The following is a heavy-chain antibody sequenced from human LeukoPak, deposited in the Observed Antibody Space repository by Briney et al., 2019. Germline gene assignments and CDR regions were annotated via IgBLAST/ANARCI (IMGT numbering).Heavy chain of an antibody. CDR2: ITGSGSST. V-gene: IGHV3-23*01. CDR3: ARDLYASGSFWDS. CDR1: EFTFSDCA. D-gene: IGHD3-10*01. Sequence: GGSLRLSCAASEFTFSDCAMNWVRQAPGKGLEWVSSITGSGSSTYYTDSVKGRFTISRDNSKNTLYLQMNSLRAEDTAVYYCARDLYASGSFWDSWGQGTLVTVSS. J-gene: IGHJ4*02.